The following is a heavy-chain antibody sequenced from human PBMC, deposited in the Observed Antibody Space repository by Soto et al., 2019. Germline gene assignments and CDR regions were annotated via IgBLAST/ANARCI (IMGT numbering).Heavy chain of an antibody. D-gene: IGHD3-22*01. CDR2: IYYSGST. Sequence: SETPSLTCTVSSGSISSYYWSWIRQPPGKGLEWIGYIYYSGSTNYNPSLKSRVTISVDTSKNQFSLKLSSVTAADTAVYYCARLNYYYDSSGYYLWFDPWGQGTLVTVSS. CDR3: ARLNYYYDSSGYYLWFDP. J-gene: IGHJ5*02. V-gene: IGHV4-59*08. CDR1: SGSISSYY.